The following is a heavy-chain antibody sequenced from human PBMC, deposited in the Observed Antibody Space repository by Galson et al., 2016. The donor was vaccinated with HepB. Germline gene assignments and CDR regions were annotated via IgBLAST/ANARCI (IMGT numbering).Heavy chain of an antibody. D-gene: IGHD3-22*01. CDR3: ARGEISHYYDSSGFNQALETFDI. V-gene: IGHV4-59*01. CDR1: GASSSSYY. Sequence: ETLSLTCTVSGASSSSYYWSWIRQPPGKGLEWIGYIDNSGSTSYNPSLKSRVSISVDMSKNQFSLNLRSVTAADTAVYYCARGEISHYYDSSGFNQALETFDIWGQGTKVTVSS. CDR2: IDNSGST. J-gene: IGHJ3*02.